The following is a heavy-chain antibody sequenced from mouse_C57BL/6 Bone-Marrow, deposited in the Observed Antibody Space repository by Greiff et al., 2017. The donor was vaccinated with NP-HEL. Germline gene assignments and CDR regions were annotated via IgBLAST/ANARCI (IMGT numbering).Heavy chain of an antibody. V-gene: IGHV5-17*01. Sequence: EVKLVESGGGLVKPGGSLKLSCAASGFTFSDYGMHWVRQAPEKGLEWVAYISSGSSTIYYADTAKGRFTISRDNAKNTLFLQMTSLRSEDTAMYYCAWYFDVWGTGTTVTVSS. CDR3: AWYFDV. CDR2: ISSGSSTI. CDR1: GFTFSDYG. J-gene: IGHJ1*03.